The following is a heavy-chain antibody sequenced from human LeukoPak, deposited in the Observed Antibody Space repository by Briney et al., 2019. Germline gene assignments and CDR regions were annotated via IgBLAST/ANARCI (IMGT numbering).Heavy chain of an antibody. CDR2: IIPIFGTA. CDR1: GYTFTSYG. V-gene: IGHV1-69*13. D-gene: IGHD6-6*01. Sequence: VASVKVSCKASGYTFTSYGISWVRQAPGQGLEWMGGIIPIFGTANYAQKFQGRVTITADESTSTAYMELSSLRSEDTAVYYCARVESSSSFWNWFDPWGQGTLVTVSS. J-gene: IGHJ5*02. CDR3: ARVESSSSFWNWFDP.